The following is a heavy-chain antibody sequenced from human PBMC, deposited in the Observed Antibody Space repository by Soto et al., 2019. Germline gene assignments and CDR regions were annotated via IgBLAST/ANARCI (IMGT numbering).Heavy chain of an antibody. V-gene: IGHV1-18*01. CDR2: ISAYNGNT. Sequence: ASVKVSCKGCGYTFTSYGISWVRQAPGRGLEWMGWISAYNGNTNYAQKLHGRATMTTDTSKSTAYMELRSLRSDDTAVYCCPSIIVATIAGWFDPWGQGTLVNVSS. D-gene: IGHD5-12*01. CDR3: PSIIVATIAGWFDP. J-gene: IGHJ5*02. CDR1: GYTFTSYG.